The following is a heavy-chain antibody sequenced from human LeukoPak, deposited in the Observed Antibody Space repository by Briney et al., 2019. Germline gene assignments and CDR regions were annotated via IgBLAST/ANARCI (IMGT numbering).Heavy chain of an antibody. J-gene: IGHJ6*03. CDR3: ATYVGSATYYIPYNSHYMDV. CDR1: GFIFSTYW. V-gene: IGHV3-7*01. CDR2: ITQDGSEK. D-gene: IGHD3-10*01. Sequence: PGGSLRLSCAASGFIFSTYWMSWVRHPRGKGLEWVANITQDGSEKYYVDSVKGRFTISRDNAKNSLYLQMNSLRAEDTAVYYCATYVGSATYYIPYNSHYMDVWGKGTTVTVSS.